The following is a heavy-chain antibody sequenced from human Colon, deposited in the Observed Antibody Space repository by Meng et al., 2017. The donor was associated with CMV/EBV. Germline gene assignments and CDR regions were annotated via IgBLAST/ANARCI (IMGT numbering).Heavy chain of an antibody. J-gene: IGHJ4*02. D-gene: IGHD3-22*01. CDR3: AAYYYDSSGYYWAYFDY. V-gene: IGHV4-34*01. CDR1: GGSFSGYY. Sequence: GGSFSGYYWSWIRQPPGKGLEWIGEINHSGSTNYNPSLKSRVTISVDTSKNQFSLKLSSVTAADTAVYYCAAYYYDSSGYYWAYFDYWGQGTLVTVSS. CDR2: INHSGST.